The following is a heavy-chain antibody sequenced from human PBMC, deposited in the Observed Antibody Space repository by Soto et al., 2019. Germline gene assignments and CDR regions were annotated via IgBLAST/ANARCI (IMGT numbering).Heavy chain of an antibody. CDR3: ARDSSSQLVPFDD. D-gene: IGHD6-13*01. Sequence: PSETLSLTCTVSGGSISSGGYYWSWIRQHPGKGLEWIGYIYYSGSTYYNPSLKSRVTISVDTSKNQFSLKLSSVTAADTAVYYCARDSSSQLVPFDDRGQRTSVTVSS. J-gene: IGHJ4*02. V-gene: IGHV4-31*03. CDR1: GGSISSGGYY. CDR2: IYYSGST.